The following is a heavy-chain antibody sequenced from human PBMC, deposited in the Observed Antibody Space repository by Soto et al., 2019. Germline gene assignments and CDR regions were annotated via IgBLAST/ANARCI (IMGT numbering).Heavy chain of an antibody. CDR1: GGSISSSSYY. CDR3: ARQGPNWNYGDYFVY. Sequence: QLQLPESGPGLVKPSETLSLTCTVSGGSISSSSYYWGWIRQPPGKGLEWIGSIYYSGSTYYNPSRKSRLTISIDTSKNQFSLKLCSVTAADTAVYYCARQGPNWNYGDYFVYWGQGTLVTVSS. D-gene: IGHD1-7*01. J-gene: IGHJ4*02. V-gene: IGHV4-39*01. CDR2: IYYSGST.